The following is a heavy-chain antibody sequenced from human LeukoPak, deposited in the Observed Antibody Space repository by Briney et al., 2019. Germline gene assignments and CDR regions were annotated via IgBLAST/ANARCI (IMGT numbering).Heavy chain of an antibody. CDR1: GFTFRGYS. J-gene: IGHJ4*02. V-gene: IGHV3-21*01. D-gene: IGHD3-10*01. CDR3: ASVFSGEFDY. Sequence: GGSLRLSCAASGFTFRGYSMNWVRQAPGKGLEWVSSISSSSSYIYHADSVKGRFTISRDNAKNSLYLQMNSLRAEDTAVYYCASVFSGEFDYWGQGTLVTVSS. CDR2: ISSSSSYI.